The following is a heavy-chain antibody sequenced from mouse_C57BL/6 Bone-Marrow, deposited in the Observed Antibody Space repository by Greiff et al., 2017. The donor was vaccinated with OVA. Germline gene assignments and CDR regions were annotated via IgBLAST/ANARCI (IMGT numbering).Heavy chain of an antibody. D-gene: IGHD4-1*01. CDR3: ARQGNWEDWYFDV. CDR1: GYTFTSYW. CDR2: INPSNGGT. J-gene: IGHJ1*03. V-gene: IGHV1-53*01. Sequence: VKLQQPGTELVKPGASVKLSCKASGYTFTSYWMHWVKQRPGQGLEWIGNINPSNGGTNYNEKFKSKATLTVDKSSSTAYMQLSSLTSEDSAVYDCARQGNWEDWYFDVWGTGTTVTVSS.